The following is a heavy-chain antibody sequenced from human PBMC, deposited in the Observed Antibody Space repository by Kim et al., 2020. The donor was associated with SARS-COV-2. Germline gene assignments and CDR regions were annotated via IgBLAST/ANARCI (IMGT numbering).Heavy chain of an antibody. V-gene: IGHV1-46*01. CDR3: ARDPHYYGSGSNWFDP. CDR1: GYTFTSYY. D-gene: IGHD3-10*01. Sequence: ASVKVSCKASGYTFTSYYMHWVRQAPGQGLEWMGIINPSGGSTSHAQKFQGRVTMTRDTSTSTVYMELSSLRSEDTAVYYCARDPHYYGSGSNWFDPWGQGTLVTVSS. CDR2: INPSGGST. J-gene: IGHJ5*02.